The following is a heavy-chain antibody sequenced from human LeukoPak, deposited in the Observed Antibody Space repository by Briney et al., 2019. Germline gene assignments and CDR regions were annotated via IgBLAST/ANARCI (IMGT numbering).Heavy chain of an antibody. Sequence: PSETLSLTCAVYGGSFSGYYWSWIRQPPGKGLEWIGEINHSGGTNYNPSLKSRVTISVDTSKNQFSLKLSSVTAADTAVYYCARSRVVRYSSGWDYWGQGTLVTVSS. D-gene: IGHD6-19*01. CDR2: INHSGGT. CDR1: GGSFSGYY. V-gene: IGHV4-34*01. CDR3: ARSRVVRYSSGWDY. J-gene: IGHJ4*02.